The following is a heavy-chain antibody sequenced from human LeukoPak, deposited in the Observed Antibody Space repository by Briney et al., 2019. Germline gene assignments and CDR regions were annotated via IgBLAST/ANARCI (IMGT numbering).Heavy chain of an antibody. D-gene: IGHD5/OR15-5a*01. Sequence: HGGSLRLSCAASGFTFSSYWMTWVRQAPGKGLEWVSSISSSSSYIYNADSVKGRFTISRDNTKNSLYLQMNSLRAEDTAVYYCTRDSNDDHSTKKDDAFDIWGQGTMVTVSS. CDR3: TRDSNDDHSTKKDDAFDI. J-gene: IGHJ3*02. CDR1: GFTFSSYW. V-gene: IGHV3-21*01. CDR2: ISSSSSYI.